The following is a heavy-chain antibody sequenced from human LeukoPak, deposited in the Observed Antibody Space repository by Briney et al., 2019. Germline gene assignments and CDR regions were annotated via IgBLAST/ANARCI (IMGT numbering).Heavy chain of an antibody. CDR1: GFTFSGYS. CDR2: IDREGTYT. V-gene: IGHV3-21*06. CDR3: ARYETIGVTTGDY. Sequence: GGSLRLSCAASGFTFSGYSMNWVRQAPGKGLEWVSSIDREGTYTVYADSVKGRFTISRDNAKNSLYLQMNNLRAEDTAVYYCARYETIGVTTGDYWSRGTLVTVSS. D-gene: IGHD1-1*01. J-gene: IGHJ4*02.